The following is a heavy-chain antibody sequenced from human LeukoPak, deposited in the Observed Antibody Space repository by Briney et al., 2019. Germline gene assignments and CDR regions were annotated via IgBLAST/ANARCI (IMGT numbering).Heavy chain of an antibody. CDR3: ARHRCSGGSCYPMNWFDP. J-gene: IGHJ5*02. D-gene: IGHD2-15*01. Sequence: MSSETLSLTCAVYGGSFSGYYWSWIRQPPGKGLEWIGEINHSGSTNYNPSLKSRVTISVDTSKNQFSLKLSSVTAADTAVYYCARHRCSGGSCYPMNWFDPWGQGTLVTVSS. CDR1: GGSFSGYY. CDR2: INHSGST. V-gene: IGHV4-34*01.